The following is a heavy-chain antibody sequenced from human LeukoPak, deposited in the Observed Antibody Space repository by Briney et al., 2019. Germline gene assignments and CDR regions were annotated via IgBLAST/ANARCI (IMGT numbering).Heavy chain of an antibody. CDR1: GGSISTSNYY. CDR3: AQGKRGYFDRFIDY. CDR2: IFYSGST. V-gene: IGHV4-39*07. J-gene: IGHJ4*02. D-gene: IGHD3-9*01. Sequence: SETLSLTCTVSGGSISTSNYYWGWIRQPPGKGLEWIGNIFYSGSTYYSPSLKSRVTISLDTSRNQFSLKLSSVTAADTAVYYCAQGKRGYFDRFIDYWGQGTLVTVSS.